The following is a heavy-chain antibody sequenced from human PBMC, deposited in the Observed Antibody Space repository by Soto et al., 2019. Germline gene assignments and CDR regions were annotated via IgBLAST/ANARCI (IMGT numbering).Heavy chain of an antibody. D-gene: IGHD2-8*01. CDR3: ARYCTIGVYYTPYYYYGMDV. CDR2: IIPIFGTA. Sequence: QVQLVQSGAEVKKPGSSVKVSCKASGGTFSSYAISWVRQAPGQGLEWMGGIIPIFGTANYAQKFQGRVTITADESTSIAYMELSSLRSEDTAVYYCARYCTIGVYYTPYYYYGMDVWGQGTTVTVSS. CDR1: GGTFSSYA. V-gene: IGHV1-69*12. J-gene: IGHJ6*02.